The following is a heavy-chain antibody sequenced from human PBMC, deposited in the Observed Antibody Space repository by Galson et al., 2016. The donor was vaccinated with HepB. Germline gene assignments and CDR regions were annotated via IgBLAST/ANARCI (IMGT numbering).Heavy chain of an antibody. CDR1: GFNFTASG. Sequence: SLRLSCAASGFNFTASGMHWVRQAPGKGLEWVAIIWFDGSKKYYADSVRGRFTISRDNSKNMLYLQMNSLRADDTAVYYCAGDRSRWGWFAPWGQGTLVTVSS. CDR3: AGDRSRWGWFAP. D-gene: IGHD3-16*01. V-gene: IGHV3-33*01. J-gene: IGHJ5*02. CDR2: IWFDGSKK.